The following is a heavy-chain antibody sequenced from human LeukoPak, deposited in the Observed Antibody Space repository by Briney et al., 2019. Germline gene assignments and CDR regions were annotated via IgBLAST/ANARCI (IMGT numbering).Heavy chain of an antibody. V-gene: IGHV3-48*04. CDR2: ISSSGGTI. J-gene: IGHJ4*02. Sequence: GGSLRLSCAASGFTFSDYIINWVRQAPGKGLEWISYISSSGGTIYYADSVKGRFTISRDNAKNSLYLQMNSLRAEDTAVYYCARDSGLYSGSLTSLFDYWGQGTLVTVSS. CDR1: GFTFSDYI. CDR3: ARDSGLYSGSLTSLFDY. D-gene: IGHD1-26*01.